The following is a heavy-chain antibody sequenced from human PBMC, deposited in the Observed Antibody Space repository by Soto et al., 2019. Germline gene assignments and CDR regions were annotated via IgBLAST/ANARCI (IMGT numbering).Heavy chain of an antibody. CDR2: ISSSSTI. CDR3: AMVRGYPNWFDP. V-gene: IGHV3-48*01. J-gene: IGHJ5*02. Sequence: PGGSLRLSCAASGFTFSSYSMNWVRQAPGKGLEWVSYISSSSTIYYADSVKGRFTISRDNAKNSLYLQMNSLRAEDTAVYYCAMVRGYPNWFDPWGQGT. D-gene: IGHD3-10*01. CDR1: GFTFSSYS.